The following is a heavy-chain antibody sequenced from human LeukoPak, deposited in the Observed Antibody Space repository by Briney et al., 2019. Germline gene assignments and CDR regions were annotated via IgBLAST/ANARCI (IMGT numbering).Heavy chain of an antibody. CDR3: ARGYDIDRYFDF. Sequence: SQTLSLTCTVSGGSISSGGYYWSWIRQHPGKGLEWIGYIYYSGSTYYNPSLKSRVTISVDTSKNQFSLKLSSVTAADTAVYYCARGYDIDRYFDFWGRGTLVTVSS. CDR2: IYYSGST. CDR1: GGSISSGGYY. V-gene: IGHV4-31*03. D-gene: IGHD3-9*01. J-gene: IGHJ2*01.